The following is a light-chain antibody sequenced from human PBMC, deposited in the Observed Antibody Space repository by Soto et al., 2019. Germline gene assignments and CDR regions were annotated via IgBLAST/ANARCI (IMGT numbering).Light chain of an antibody. CDR2: GAS. V-gene: IGKV3D-15*01. CDR1: QSVSSN. Sequence: EIVMTKSPATLSVSPGERATLSCRASQSVSSNLAWYQQKPGQAPRLLIYGASIRATGIPARFSGSGSGTEFTLTISSLQSEDFAVYYCQQYNNWLSLTFGGGTKVEIK. J-gene: IGKJ4*01. CDR3: QQYNNWLSLT.